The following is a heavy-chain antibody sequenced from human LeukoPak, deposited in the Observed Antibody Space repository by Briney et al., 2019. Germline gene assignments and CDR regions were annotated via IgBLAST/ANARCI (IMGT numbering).Heavy chain of an antibody. J-gene: IGHJ3*01. V-gene: IGHV3-23*01. D-gene: IGHD2-8*01. CDR1: GFTFSTHT. Sequence: PGGSLRLSCAASGFTFSTHTMNWVRQAPGKGLKWVSSIGGSGESTYYADSVKGRFTISRDNSKNTVFLQMNSLSRDDTAVYYCARRGGSNGWGAFDVWGQGTTITVSS. CDR2: IGGSGEST. CDR3: ARRGGSNGWGAFDV.